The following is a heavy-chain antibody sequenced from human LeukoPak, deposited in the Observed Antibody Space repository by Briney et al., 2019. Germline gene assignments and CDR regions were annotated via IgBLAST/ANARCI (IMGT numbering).Heavy chain of an antibody. J-gene: IGHJ5*02. Sequence: GGSLRLSCAASGFTFSSYWIHWVRQAPGKGLVWVSRINPDGSSTTYADSVRGRFTISRGNAKNRLYLQMDSLRAEDTAVYYCAKDGSGIAARRDWFDPWGQGTLVTVSS. D-gene: IGHD6-6*01. V-gene: IGHV3-74*01. CDR2: INPDGSST. CDR1: GFTFSSYW. CDR3: AKDGSGIAARRDWFDP.